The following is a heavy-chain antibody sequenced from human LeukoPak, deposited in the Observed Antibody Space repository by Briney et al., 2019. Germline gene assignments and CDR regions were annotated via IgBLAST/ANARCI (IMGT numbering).Heavy chain of an antibody. CDR2: ISSSSSYI. V-gene: IGHV3-21*01. Sequence: GGSLRLSCAASGLTFSSYSMNWVRQAPGKGLEWVSSISSSSSYIYYADSVKGRFTISRDNAKNSLYLQMNSLRAEDTAVYYCAPYCSSTSCYSNWGQGTLVTVSS. D-gene: IGHD2-2*01. CDR1: GLTFSSYS. CDR3: APYCSSTSCYSN. J-gene: IGHJ4*02.